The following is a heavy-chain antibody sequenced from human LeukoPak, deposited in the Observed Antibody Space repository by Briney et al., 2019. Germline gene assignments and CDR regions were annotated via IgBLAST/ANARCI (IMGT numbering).Heavy chain of an antibody. J-gene: IGHJ3*02. CDR2: INHSGST. CDR1: GGSFSGYY. V-gene: IGHV4-34*01. D-gene: IGHD4-17*01. Sequence: SETLSLTCAVYGGSFSGYYWSWIRQPPGKGLEWIGEINHSGSTNYNPSLKSRVTTSVDTSKNQFSLKLSSVTAADTAVYYCASGYGDYLYAFDIWGQGTMVTVSS. CDR3: ASGYGDYLYAFDI.